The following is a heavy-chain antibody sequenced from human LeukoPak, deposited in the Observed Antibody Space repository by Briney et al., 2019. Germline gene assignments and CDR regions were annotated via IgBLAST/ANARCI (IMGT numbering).Heavy chain of an antibody. D-gene: IGHD2-2*01. CDR1: GGSISKSSSY. CDR2: IYYSGST. J-gene: IGHJ5*02. V-gene: IGHV4-39*01. Sequence: PSETLSLTCTVSGGSISKSSSYWGWIRQPPGKGLEWIGTIYYSGSTYYNPSLKSRVTISLATSKNQFSLKLSSVTAADTAVYFCTEVPDTWLQADPWGQGTLVTVSS. CDR3: TEVPDTWLQADP.